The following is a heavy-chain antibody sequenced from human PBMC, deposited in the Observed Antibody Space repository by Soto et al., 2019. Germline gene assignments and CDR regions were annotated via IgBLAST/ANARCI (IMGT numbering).Heavy chain of an antibody. V-gene: IGHV3-11*01. J-gene: IGHJ4*02. D-gene: IGHD3-3*01. Sequence: GGSLRLSCVASGFTFSDYYMSWIRQTPGKGLEWASYISSNGRNIYYADSVKGRFTISRDNSKNTLYLQMNSLRAEDTAVYYCAKDELRFLGLLDYWGQGTLVTVSS. CDR2: ISSNGRNI. CDR3: AKDELRFLGLLDY. CDR1: GFTFSDYY.